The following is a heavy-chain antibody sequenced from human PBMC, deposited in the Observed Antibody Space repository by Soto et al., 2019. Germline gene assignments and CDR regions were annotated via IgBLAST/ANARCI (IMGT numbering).Heavy chain of an antibody. D-gene: IGHD5-18*01. Sequence: SETLSLTSAVYGGSFSGYDWSWIRQPPGKGLEWIGEINHSGSTNYNPSLKSRVTISVDTSKNQFSLKLSSVTAADTAVYYCHWSDTAMGYFDYWGQGTLVTVSS. CDR3: HWSDTAMGYFDY. CDR2: INHSGST. CDR1: GGSFSGYD. J-gene: IGHJ4*02. V-gene: IGHV4-34*01.